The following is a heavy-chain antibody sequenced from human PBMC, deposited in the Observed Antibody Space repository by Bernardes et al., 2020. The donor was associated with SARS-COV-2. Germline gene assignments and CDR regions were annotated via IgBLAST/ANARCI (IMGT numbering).Heavy chain of an antibody. CDR3: ARLQWLPPDY. CDR1: GFILSSSC. V-gene: IGHV3-7*01. J-gene: IGHJ4*02. Sequence: GGSLRLSCEASGFILSSSCMSWFRLAPGKGLEWVANIKQDGSEKYLVDSVKGRFTISRDNAKNTLYLQMNSLRAEDTAIYYCARLQWLPPDYWGQGTLVTVSS. CDR2: IKQDGSEK. D-gene: IGHD3-22*01.